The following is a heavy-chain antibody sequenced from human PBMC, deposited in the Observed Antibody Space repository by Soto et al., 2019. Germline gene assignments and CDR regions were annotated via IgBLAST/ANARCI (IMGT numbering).Heavy chain of an antibody. Sequence: QVQLVQSGAEVIKPGSSVNVSCQSFGGSFSSYAFIWVRKAPGQGLEWMAGLIVILGTTNYAQKFKGRVTFTADESTSTAYMEVSSLESEDTAIYYCASGYYDSSGYSIDYWGQGTQITVSP. D-gene: IGHD3-22*01. CDR3: ASGYYDSSGYSIDY. V-gene: IGHV1-69*01. CDR2: LIVILGTT. J-gene: IGHJ4*02. CDR1: GGSFSSYA.